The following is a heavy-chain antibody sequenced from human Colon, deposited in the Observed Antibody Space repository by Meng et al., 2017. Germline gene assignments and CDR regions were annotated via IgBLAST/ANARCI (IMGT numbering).Heavy chain of an antibody. V-gene: IGHV3-33*01. CDR3: ARDRLSLYSYYGMDV. CDR2: IWYDGSNE. CDR1: GFTFSSFG. D-gene: IGHD4/OR15-4a*01. J-gene: IGHJ6*02. Sequence: GGSLRLSCAASGFTFSSFGMHWVRQAPGKGLEWVAVIWYDGSNEDYTDSVTGRFTISRDNSKNTLYLQKNSLRAEDTAVYYCARDRLSLYSYYGMDVWGQGTTVTVSS.